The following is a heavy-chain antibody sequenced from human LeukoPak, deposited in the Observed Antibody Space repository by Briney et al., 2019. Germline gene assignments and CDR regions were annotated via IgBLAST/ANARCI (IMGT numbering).Heavy chain of an antibody. V-gene: IGHV3-49*04. CDR3: TRGGGGYQPFDP. CDR2: IRSKAYGGTT. CDR1: GFTFSSYS. J-gene: IGHJ5*02. D-gene: IGHD5-18*01. Sequence: GGSLRLSCAASGFTFSSYSMNWVRQAPGKGLEWVGFIRSKAYGGTTEYAASVKGRFTISRDDSKSIAYLQMNSLKTEDTAAYYCTRGGGGYQPFDPWGQGTLVTVSS.